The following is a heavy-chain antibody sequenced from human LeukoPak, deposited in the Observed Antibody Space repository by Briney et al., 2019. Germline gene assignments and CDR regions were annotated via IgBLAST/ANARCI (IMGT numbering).Heavy chain of an antibody. CDR2: INTDNGNT. D-gene: IGHD2-21*02. CDR3: ARKGCTGDCYRFDP. V-gene: IGHV1-18*01. CDR1: GYTFSTYG. J-gene: IGHJ5*02. Sequence: GASVKVSCKASGYTFSTYGISWVRQAPGQRPEWMGWINTDNGNTKYARKFQGRVTMTTDTSTSTAYMELSSLRSDDTAVYYCARKGCTGDCYRFDPWGQGTLVTVSS.